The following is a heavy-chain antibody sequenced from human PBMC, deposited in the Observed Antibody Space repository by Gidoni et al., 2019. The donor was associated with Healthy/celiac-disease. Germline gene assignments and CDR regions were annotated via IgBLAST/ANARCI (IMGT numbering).Heavy chain of an antibody. CDR2: IYSGGST. CDR3: ARGLDYYDSRDRLYYYYYYGMDV. D-gene: IGHD3-22*01. CDR1: GFTVSSNY. V-gene: IGHV3-66*01. Sequence: EVQLVESGGGLVQPGGSLRLSCAASGFTVSSNYMSWVRQAPGKGLGWASVIYSGGSTYYADSVKGRFTISRDNSKNTLYLQMNSLRAEDTAVYYCARGLDYYDSRDRLYYYYYYGMDVWGQGTTVTVSS. J-gene: IGHJ6*02.